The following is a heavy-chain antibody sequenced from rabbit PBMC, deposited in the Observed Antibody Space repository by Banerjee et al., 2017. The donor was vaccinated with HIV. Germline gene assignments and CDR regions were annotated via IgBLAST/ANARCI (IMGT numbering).Heavy chain of an antibody. D-gene: IGHD1-1*01. V-gene: IGHV1S45*01. CDR1: GFDFSSGYD. CDR3: ARSTSCYDIGDL. CDR2: IGTGSGST. J-gene: IGHJ4*01. Sequence: QEQLKESGGGLVQPGGSLKLSCKASGFDFSSGYDMCWVRQAPGKGLEWIACIGTGSGSTWYASWAKGRFTISKTSSTTVTLQITSLTAADTATYFCARSTSCYDIGDLWGPGTLVTVS.